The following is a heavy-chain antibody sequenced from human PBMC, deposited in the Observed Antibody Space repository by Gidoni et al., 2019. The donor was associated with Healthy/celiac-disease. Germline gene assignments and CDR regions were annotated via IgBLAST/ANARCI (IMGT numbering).Heavy chain of an antibody. CDR3: ARVGGDTIFGVGRFDP. V-gene: IGHV4-39*07. Sequence: QLQLQELGPGLVKHSETLSLACTVSGGSTSSSSYYWRWVRPPPGKGLEWIGSIDYSGSTYYNPSLKSLVTISVDTSKTQFSLKLSSMTAAATAVYYCARVGGDTIFGVGRFDPWGQGTLVTVSS. CDR1: GGSTSSSSYY. CDR2: IDYSGST. D-gene: IGHD3-3*01. J-gene: IGHJ5*02.